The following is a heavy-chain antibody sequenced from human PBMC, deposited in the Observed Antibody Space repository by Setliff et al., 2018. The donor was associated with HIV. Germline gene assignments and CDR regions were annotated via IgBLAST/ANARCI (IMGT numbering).Heavy chain of an antibody. CDR3: ARMWRWSEPESYYFDS. CDR2: IYYTGTT. J-gene: IGHJ4*02. CDR1: GGSISSSAYY. D-gene: IGHD2-21*01. Sequence: SETLSLTCSVSGGSISSSAYYWGWIRQPPGKGLEWIGNIYYTGTTYYNPSLKSRVTISVDTSKNQYSVRLSSVTAADTAFYDCARMWRWSEPESYYFDSRGRGALVTVTS. V-gene: IGHV4-39*01.